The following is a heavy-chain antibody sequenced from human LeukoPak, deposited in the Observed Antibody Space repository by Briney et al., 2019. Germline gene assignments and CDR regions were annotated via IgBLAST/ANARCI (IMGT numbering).Heavy chain of an antibody. CDR2: INAGNGNT. CDR3: ARDDGYNPPLDY. V-gene: IGHV1-3*01. D-gene: IGHD5-24*01. CDR1: GYTFTSYA. Sequence: ASVKVSCKASGYTFTSYAMHWVRQAPGQRLEWMGWINAGNGNTKYSQKFQSRVTITRDTSASTAYMELSSLRSEDTAVYYCARDDGYNPPLDYWGQGTLVTVSS. J-gene: IGHJ4*02.